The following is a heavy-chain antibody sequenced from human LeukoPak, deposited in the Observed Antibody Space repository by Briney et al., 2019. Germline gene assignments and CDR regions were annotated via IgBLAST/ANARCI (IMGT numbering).Heavy chain of an antibody. J-gene: IGHJ4*02. CDR1: GGSFSGYY. Sequence: SETLSLTCAVYGGSFSGYYWSWIRQPPGNGLEWIGEINHSGSTNYNPSLKSRVTISVDTSKNQFSLKLSSVTAADTAVYYCARGVVPAAHEYWGQGTLVTVSS. CDR3: ARGVVPAAHEY. D-gene: IGHD2-2*01. CDR2: INHSGST. V-gene: IGHV4-34*01.